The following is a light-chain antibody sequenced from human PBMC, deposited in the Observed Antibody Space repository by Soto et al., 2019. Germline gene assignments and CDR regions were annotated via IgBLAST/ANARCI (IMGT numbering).Light chain of an antibody. Sequence: QSVLPQPPSASGTPRQRVTISCSGSSSNIGSNTENWYQQLPGTAPKLLIYSNNQRPSGVPDRFSGSKSGTSGSLASSGLQCEDEADYYCAAWDDSLNGAVFGGGTQLTVL. CDR3: AAWDDSLNGAV. CDR1: SSNIGSNT. CDR2: SNN. V-gene: IGLV1-44*01. J-gene: IGLJ7*01.